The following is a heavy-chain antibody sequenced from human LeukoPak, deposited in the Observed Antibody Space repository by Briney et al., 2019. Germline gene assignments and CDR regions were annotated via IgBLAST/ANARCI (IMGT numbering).Heavy chain of an antibody. Sequence: ASVTVSCKASGYTFTSYYMHWVRQAPGQGLEWMGIINPSGGSTSYAQKFQGRVTITRDTSTSTVYMELSSLRSEDTAVYYCARIEMGNFDYWGQGTLVTVSS. CDR2: INPSGGST. CDR3: ARIEMGNFDY. CDR1: GYTFTSYY. V-gene: IGHV1-46*01. J-gene: IGHJ4*02. D-gene: IGHD5-24*01.